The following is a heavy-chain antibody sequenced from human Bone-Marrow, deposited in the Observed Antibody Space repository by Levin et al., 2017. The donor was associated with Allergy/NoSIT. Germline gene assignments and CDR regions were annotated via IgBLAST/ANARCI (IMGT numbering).Heavy chain of an antibody. CDR3: AGYDTSGYHSPFDY. J-gene: IGHJ4*02. CDR2: ISGSGSNT. Sequence: GGSLRLSCAASGLICSNYAMNWVRQAPGKGLEWVSQISGSGSNTHYADSVRGRFTFSRDNSNNTVYLQMNSLRADDTAVYYCAGYDTSGYHSPFDYWGQGTLVTVSS. CDR1: GLICSNYA. V-gene: IGHV3-23*01. D-gene: IGHD3-22*01.